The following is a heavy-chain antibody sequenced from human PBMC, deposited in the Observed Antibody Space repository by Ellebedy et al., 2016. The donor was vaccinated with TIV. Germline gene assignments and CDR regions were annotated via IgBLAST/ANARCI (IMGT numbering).Heavy chain of an antibody. J-gene: IGHJ5*02. CDR2: INHSGST. V-gene: IGHV4-34*01. CDR3: ARGSRPTGNWFDP. Sequence: MPSETLSLTCAVYGGSFSGYYWSWIRQPPGKGLEWIGEINHSGSTSYNPSLKSRVTLSVDTSKNQFSLKVSSVTAADTAVYFCARGSRPTGNWFDPWGQGTLITVSS. CDR1: GGSFSGYY. D-gene: IGHD2-8*02.